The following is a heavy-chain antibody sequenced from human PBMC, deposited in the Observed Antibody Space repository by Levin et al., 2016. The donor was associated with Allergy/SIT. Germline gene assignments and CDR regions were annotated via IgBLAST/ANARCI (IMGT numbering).Heavy chain of an antibody. J-gene: IGHJ4*02. CDR2: ISSSSSTI. CDR3: ATKYSYYYDSSGYVDY. V-gene: IGHV3-48*02. D-gene: IGHD3-22*01. Sequence: WIRQPPGKGLEWVSYISSSSSTIYYADSVKGRFTISRDNAKNPLYLQMNSLRDEDTAVYYCATKYSYYYDSSGYVDYWGQGTLVTVSS.